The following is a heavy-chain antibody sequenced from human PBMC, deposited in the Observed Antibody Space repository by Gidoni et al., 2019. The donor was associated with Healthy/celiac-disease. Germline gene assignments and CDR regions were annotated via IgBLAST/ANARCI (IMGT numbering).Heavy chain of an antibody. CDR1: GFTFSSYA. CDR2: ISYDGSNK. V-gene: IGHV3-30-3*01. CDR3: ARSSS. J-gene: IGHJ4*02. Sequence: QVKLVESGGGVVQPGRSLRLSCAASGFTFSSYAMHWVRQAPGKGLEWVAVISYDGSNKYYADSVKGRFTISRDNSKNTLYLQMNSLRAEDTAVYYCARSSSWGQGTLVTVSS.